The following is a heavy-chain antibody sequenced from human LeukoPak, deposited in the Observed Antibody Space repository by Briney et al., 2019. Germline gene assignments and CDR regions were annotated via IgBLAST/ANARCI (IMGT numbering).Heavy chain of an antibody. Sequence: PGGSLRLSCAASGFTFSSYGMHWVRQAPGKGLEWVAFIRNDGSDKYYAVSVKGRFTISRDNSKNTLYLQMNSLRAEDTALYYCGKDRGFGQFLWGNDYWGQGTLVTVSS. CDR1: GFTFSSYG. CDR3: GKDRGFGQFLWGNDY. D-gene: IGHD3-10*01. J-gene: IGHJ4*02. CDR2: IRNDGSDK. V-gene: IGHV3-30*02.